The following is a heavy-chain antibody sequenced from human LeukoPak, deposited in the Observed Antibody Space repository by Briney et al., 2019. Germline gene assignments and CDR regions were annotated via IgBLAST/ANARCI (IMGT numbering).Heavy chain of an antibody. V-gene: IGHV1-69*06. Sequence: GSSVKVSCKASGGTFSSYAISWVRQAPGQGLEWMGGIIPIFGTANYAQKFQGRVTITADKSTSTAYMELSSLRSEDTAVYCCATVVGALRYYYMDVWGKGTTVTVSS. CDR2: IIPIFGTA. D-gene: IGHD1-26*01. CDR1: GGTFSSYA. J-gene: IGHJ6*03. CDR3: ATVVGALRYYYMDV.